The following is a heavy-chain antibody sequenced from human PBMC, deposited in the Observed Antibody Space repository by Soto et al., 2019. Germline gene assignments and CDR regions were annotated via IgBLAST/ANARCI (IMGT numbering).Heavy chain of an antibody. V-gene: IGHV3-7*01. CDR1: GFSFSRHW. CDR3: ARDSPLKAIWSYYMYV. CDR2: IKQDGSEK. Sequence: GGALRLSCSTTGFSFSRHWMTPVRQAPGKGQGWVAYIKQDGSEKYYVDSVMGRFTISRDNAKNSLYLQMNSLRAEDTAVYYCARDSPLKAIWSYYMYVWGKETTVTVS. D-gene: IGHD2-2*02. J-gene: IGHJ6*03.